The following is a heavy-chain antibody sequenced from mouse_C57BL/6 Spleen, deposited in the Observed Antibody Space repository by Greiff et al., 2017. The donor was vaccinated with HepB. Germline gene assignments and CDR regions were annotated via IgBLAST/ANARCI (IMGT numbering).Heavy chain of an antibody. Sequence: QVQLQQPGAELVKPGASVKLSCKASGYTFTSYWMHWVKQRPGRGLEWIGRIDPNSGGTKYNEKFKSKATLTVDKPSSTAYMQLSSLTSEDSAVYYCARSPPSYGSSKGLADWGQGTLVTVSA. CDR2: IDPNSGGT. CDR3: ARSPPSYGSSKGLAD. J-gene: IGHJ3*01. V-gene: IGHV1-72*01. CDR1: GYTFTSYW. D-gene: IGHD1-1*01.